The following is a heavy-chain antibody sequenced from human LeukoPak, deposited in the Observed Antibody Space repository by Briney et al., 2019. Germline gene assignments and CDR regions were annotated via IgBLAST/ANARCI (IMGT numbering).Heavy chain of an antibody. V-gene: IGHV3-66*01. D-gene: IGHD3-10*01. CDR1: GFTVSSNY. J-gene: IGHJ4*02. CDR3: AREAPGRLLWFGELREWAHHYFDY. CDR2: IYSGGST. Sequence: PGGSLRLSCAASGFTVSSNYMSWVRQAPGKGLEWVSVIYSGGSTYYADSVKGRFTISRDNSKNTLYLQMNSLRAEDTAVYYCAREAPGRLLWFGELREWAHHYFDYWGQGTLVTVSS.